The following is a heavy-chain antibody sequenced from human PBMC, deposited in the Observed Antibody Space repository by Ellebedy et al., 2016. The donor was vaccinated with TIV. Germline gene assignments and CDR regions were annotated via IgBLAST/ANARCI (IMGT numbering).Heavy chain of an antibody. CDR1: GGSISSYY. D-gene: IGHD2-21*01. CDR2: IYTSGST. Sequence: SETLSLXXTVSGGSISSYYWSWIRQPAGKGLEWIGRIYTSGSTNYNPSLKSRVTISVDTSKNQFSLKLSSVTAADTAVYYCARAGLYCGGDCYFLWGQGTLVTVSS. CDR3: ARAGLYCGGDCYFL. J-gene: IGHJ4*02. V-gene: IGHV4-4*07.